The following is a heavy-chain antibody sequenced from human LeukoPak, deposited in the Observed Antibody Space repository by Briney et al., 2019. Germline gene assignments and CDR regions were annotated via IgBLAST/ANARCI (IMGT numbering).Heavy chain of an antibody. J-gene: IGHJ6*03. D-gene: IGHD2-15*01. Sequence: GGSLRLSCAASGFTFSNYAMSWVRQAPGKGLEWVSSISGSAYSTYYADSVKGRFTISRDNSKNTLYLQMNSLRAEDTAVYYCAKGEGYCSGGNCYYYYYMDVWGKGTTVTVPS. V-gene: IGHV3-23*01. CDR2: ISGSAYST. CDR1: GFTFSNYA. CDR3: AKGEGYCSGGNCYYYYYMDV.